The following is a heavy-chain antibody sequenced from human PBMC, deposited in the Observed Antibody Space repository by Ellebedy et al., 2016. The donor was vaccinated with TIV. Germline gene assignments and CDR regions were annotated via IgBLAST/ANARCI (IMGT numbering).Heavy chain of an antibody. J-gene: IGHJ4*02. CDR3: ANRNWYDRSDFDSYYFDF. V-gene: IGHV3-30*18. CDR2: ISNDGSKE. Sequence: GESLKISCAVSGLTFSNYAMHWVRQAPGKGLEWVAGISNDGSKEYYADSVKGRFTISRDNSKNTVSLQMNSLRPEDTAVYYCANRNWYDRSDFDSYYFDFWGQGTPVTVSS. CDR1: GLTFSNYA. D-gene: IGHD3-22*01.